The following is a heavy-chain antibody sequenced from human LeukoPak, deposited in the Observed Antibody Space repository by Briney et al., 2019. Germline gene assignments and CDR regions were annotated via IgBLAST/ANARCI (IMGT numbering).Heavy chain of an antibody. CDR3: ASSIAAAGDWFDP. V-gene: IGHV4-59*01. J-gene: IGHJ5*02. D-gene: IGHD6-13*01. CDR2: IYYSGST. CDR1: GGSISSYY. Sequence: SETLSLTCTVSGGSISSYYWSWIRQPPGKGLEWIGYIYYSGSTNYNPSLKSRVTISMDTSKNQFSLKLNSVTAADTAVYYCASSIAAAGDWFDPWGQGTLVTVSS.